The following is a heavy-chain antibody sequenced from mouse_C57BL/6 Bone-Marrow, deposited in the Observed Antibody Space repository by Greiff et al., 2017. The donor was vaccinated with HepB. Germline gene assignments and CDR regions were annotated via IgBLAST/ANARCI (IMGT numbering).Heavy chain of an antibody. CDR2: IGSGGSK. CDR1: GFSLTSYG. V-gene: IGHV2-2*01. CDR3: ARKTYDKGAMDY. J-gene: IGHJ4*01. D-gene: IGHD2-12*01. Sequence: VQLQQSGPGLVQPSQSLSITCTVSGFSLTSYGVHWVRQSPGKGLEWLGVIGSGGSKDYNAAFISRLSISKVNSKSKVFFKMNSLQADDTAIYYCARKTYDKGAMDYWGQGTSVTVSS.